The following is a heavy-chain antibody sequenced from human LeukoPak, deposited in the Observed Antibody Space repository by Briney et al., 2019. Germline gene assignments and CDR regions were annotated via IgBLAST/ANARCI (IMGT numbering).Heavy chain of an antibody. J-gene: IGHJ3*02. CDR2: ISAYNGNT. Sequence: ASEKLSCTASGSTFTSYGISWFRQSPGQGLEWRGWISAYNGNTNYAQKLQGRVTMTTDTSTSTAYMELRSLRSDDTAVYYCAIVRSSGAFDIWGQGTMVTVSS. CDR1: GSTFTSYG. V-gene: IGHV1-18*04. D-gene: IGHD6-6*01. CDR3: AIVRSSGAFDI.